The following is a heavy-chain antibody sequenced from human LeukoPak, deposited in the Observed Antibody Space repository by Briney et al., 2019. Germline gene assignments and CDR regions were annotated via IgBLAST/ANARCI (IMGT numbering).Heavy chain of an antibody. CDR3: ARDYVDDIPMIKDY. CDR1: GYTFTSYH. D-gene: IGHD2-8*01. J-gene: IGHJ4*02. V-gene: IGHV1-46*01. Sequence: ASVKVSCKASGYTFTSYHMHWVRQAPGQGLEWMGKINLSGGSTTYAQKFQGRVAMTRDTSTSTVYMELSSLRSEDTAVYYCARDYVDDIPMIKDYWGQGTLVTVSS. CDR2: INLSGGST.